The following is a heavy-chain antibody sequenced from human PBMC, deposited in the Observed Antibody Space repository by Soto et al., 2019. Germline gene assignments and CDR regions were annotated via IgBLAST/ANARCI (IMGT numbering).Heavy chain of an antibody. D-gene: IGHD3-10*01. CDR1: GGTFNTYA. Sequence: QVQLVQSGAEMKKPGSSVKVSCQSSGGTFNTYAMNWVRQAPGQGPEWMGDISPMLGAANYAPKFQGRVTITADESTGTSYMQLSSLTSECTALCFCAREVQVHTPAFVYWGQGTLVTVSS. J-gene: IGHJ4*02. CDR3: AREVQVHTPAFVY. V-gene: IGHV1-69*19. CDR2: ISPMLGAA.